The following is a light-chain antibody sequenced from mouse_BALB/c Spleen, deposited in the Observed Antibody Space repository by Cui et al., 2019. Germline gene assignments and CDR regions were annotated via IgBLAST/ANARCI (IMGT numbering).Light chain of an antibody. CDR1: SSVSSSY. Sequence: ENVLTQSPAIIAASLGQKVTMTCSASSSVSSSYLHWYQQKSGASPKPLIHRTSNLASGVPARFSGSGSGTSYSLTISSVEAEDDATYYCQQWSGYPFTFGAGTKLELK. CDR3: QQWSGYPFT. J-gene: IGKJ5*01. V-gene: IGKV4-58*01. CDR2: RTS.